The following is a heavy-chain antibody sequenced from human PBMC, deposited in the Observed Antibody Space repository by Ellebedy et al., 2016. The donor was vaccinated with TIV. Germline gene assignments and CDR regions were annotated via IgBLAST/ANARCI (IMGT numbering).Heavy chain of an antibody. CDR2: INEDGSEK. Sequence: GESLKISCAASGFTVSSNYMSWVRQAPGKGLEWVATINEDGSEKYYVESVRGRFTISRDNAKNSLYVQMNSLGADDTSEFFCARGRSLGIWGQGTMVTVSS. CDR1: GFTVSSNY. CDR3: ARGRSLGI. V-gene: IGHV3-7*01. D-gene: IGHD2-15*01. J-gene: IGHJ3*02.